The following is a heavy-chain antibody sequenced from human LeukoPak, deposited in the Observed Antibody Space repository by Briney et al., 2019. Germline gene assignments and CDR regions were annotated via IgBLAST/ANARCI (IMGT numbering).Heavy chain of an antibody. CDR1: GFTFGIYE. D-gene: IGHD3-10*01. V-gene: IGHV3-48*03. J-gene: IGHJ6*03. Sequence: GGSLRLSCVASGFTFGIYEMNWVRQAPGKGLEWLSYIGSSDSTTHYADSVKGRFTISRDNAKNSLYLQMNSLRAEDTAVYYCARELRGDTRGYYYYYMDVWGKGTTVTISS. CDR3: ARELRGDTRGYYYYYMDV. CDR2: IGSSDSTT.